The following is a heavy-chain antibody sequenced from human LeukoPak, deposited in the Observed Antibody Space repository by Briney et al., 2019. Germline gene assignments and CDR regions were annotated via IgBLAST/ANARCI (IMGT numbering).Heavy chain of an antibody. V-gene: IGHV1-8*01. CDR1: GSTFTSYD. Sequence: SVKFSSKASGSTFTSYDINWVRPATGQGLEWMGWMNPNSGNTGYTQKFQGRVTMTRNTSISTAYMELSSLRSEDTAVYYCGRGPFYYDSSGYGYYYYYMDVWGKGTTVTVSS. CDR2: MNPNSGNT. CDR3: GRGPFYYDSSGYGYYYYYMDV. J-gene: IGHJ6*03. D-gene: IGHD3-22*01.